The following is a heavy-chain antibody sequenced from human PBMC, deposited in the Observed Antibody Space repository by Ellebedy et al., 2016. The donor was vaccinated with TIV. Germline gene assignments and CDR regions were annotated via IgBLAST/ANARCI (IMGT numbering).Heavy chain of an antibody. CDR2: ISYSGVT. Sequence: SETLSLTXTVSGGSLSGFHWSWIRQTPGKGLEWIGYISYSGVTSYNPSLKSRVIISVDTSKNQFSLNLSSVTAADTAVYYCAKLGNPVQAAAATGSWGQGTLVTVSS. J-gene: IGHJ5*02. D-gene: IGHD6-13*01. CDR1: GGSLSGFH. V-gene: IGHV4-59*01. CDR3: AKLGNPVQAAAATGS.